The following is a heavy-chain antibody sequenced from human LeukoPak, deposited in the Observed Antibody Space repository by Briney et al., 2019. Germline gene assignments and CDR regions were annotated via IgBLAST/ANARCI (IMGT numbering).Heavy chain of an antibody. CDR2: INSDGSST. D-gene: IGHD1-26*01. CDR1: GFTFSSYW. Sequence: GGSLRLSCAASGFTFSSYWMHWVRQAPGKGLVWVSRINSDGSSTSYAGSVKGRFTISRDNAKNSLYLQMNSLRAEDSAIYYCARGGSGSTDHYYYYYYMDVWGKGTTVTISS. J-gene: IGHJ6*03. V-gene: IGHV3-74*01. CDR3: ARGGSGSTDHYYYYYYMDV.